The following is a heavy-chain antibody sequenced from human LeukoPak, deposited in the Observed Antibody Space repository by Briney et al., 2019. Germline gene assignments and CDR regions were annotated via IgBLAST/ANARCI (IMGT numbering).Heavy chain of an antibody. CDR3: ARDLRLGDSSGYYYSAAFDI. Sequence: PSETLSLTCTVSGGSISSGSYYWSWIRQPAGKGLEWIGRIYTSGSTNYNPSLKSRVIISVDTSKNQFSLKLSSVTAADTAVYYCARDLRLGDSSGYYYSAAFDIWGQGTMVTVSS. J-gene: IGHJ3*02. CDR1: GGSISSGSYY. D-gene: IGHD3-22*01. CDR2: IYTSGST. V-gene: IGHV4-61*02.